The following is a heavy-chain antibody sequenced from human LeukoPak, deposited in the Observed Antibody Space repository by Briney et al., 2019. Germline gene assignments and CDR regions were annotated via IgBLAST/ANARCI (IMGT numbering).Heavy chain of an antibody. CDR2: ISSSSSTI. Sequence: PGGSLRLSCAASGFTFSSYSMNWVRQAPGKGLEWVSYISSSSSTIYYADSVKGRFTISRDNAKKSLYLQMNSLRAEDTAVYFCARVGALSSSWLLYWGQGTLVTVSS. CDR1: GFTFSSYS. V-gene: IGHV3-48*01. J-gene: IGHJ4*02. CDR3: ARVGALSSSWLLY. D-gene: IGHD6-13*01.